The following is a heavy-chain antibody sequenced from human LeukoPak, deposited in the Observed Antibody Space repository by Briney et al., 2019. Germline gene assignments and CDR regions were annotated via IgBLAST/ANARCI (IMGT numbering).Heavy chain of an antibody. J-gene: IGHJ4*02. CDR2: INPNNGGT. V-gene: IGHV1-2*02. Sequence: ASVKVSCKASGYSFTGYGMHWVRQAPGQGLEWMGWINPNNGGTNYAQKFQGRVTMTRDTSISTAYMEPSRLRSDDTAVYYCAREDSGGDCLGYWGQGTLVTVSS. CDR1: GYSFTGYG. CDR3: AREDSGGDCLGY. D-gene: IGHD2-21*01.